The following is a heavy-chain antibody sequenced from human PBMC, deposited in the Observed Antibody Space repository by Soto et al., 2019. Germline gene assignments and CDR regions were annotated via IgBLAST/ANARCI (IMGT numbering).Heavy chain of an antibody. Sequence: QVQLQESGPGLVKPSGTLSLTCAVSGGSISSSNWWSWVRQPPGKGLEWIGEIYHSGSTNYNPSLKRRVTITVDKSKNQFSLKLSSVTAADTAVYYCARVGDIAAAGTDGMDVWGQGTTVTVSS. CDR3: ARVGDIAAAGTDGMDV. V-gene: IGHV4-4*02. CDR1: GGSISSSNW. CDR2: IYHSGST. J-gene: IGHJ6*02. D-gene: IGHD6-13*01.